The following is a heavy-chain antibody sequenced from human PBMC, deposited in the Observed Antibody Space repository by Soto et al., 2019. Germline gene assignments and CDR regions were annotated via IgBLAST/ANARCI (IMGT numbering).Heavy chain of an antibody. CDR1: GFTFSSYA. CDR2: ISGSGGST. D-gene: IGHD2-15*01. V-gene: IGHV3-23*01. Sequence: GGSLRLSCAASGFTFSSYAMSRVRQAPGKGLEWVSAISGSGGSTYYADSVKGRFTISRDNSKNTLYLQMNSLRAEDTAVYYCAKVRRVVAATLGWFDPWGQGTLVTVSS. CDR3: AKVRRVVAATLGWFDP. J-gene: IGHJ5*02.